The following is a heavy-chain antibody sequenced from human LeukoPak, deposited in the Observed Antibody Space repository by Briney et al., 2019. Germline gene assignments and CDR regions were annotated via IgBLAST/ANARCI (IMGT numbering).Heavy chain of an antibody. CDR3: ARGRARGTIDY. CDR1: GGSISSYY. V-gene: IGHV4-59*01. Sequence: SETLSLTCTVSGGSISSYYWSWIRQPPGKGLEWIGYIYYSGSTNYNPSLKSRVTISVDTSKNQFSLKLSSVTAADTAVYYCARGRARGTIDYWGQGTLVTVSS. J-gene: IGHJ4*02. D-gene: IGHD2-8*01. CDR2: IYYSGST.